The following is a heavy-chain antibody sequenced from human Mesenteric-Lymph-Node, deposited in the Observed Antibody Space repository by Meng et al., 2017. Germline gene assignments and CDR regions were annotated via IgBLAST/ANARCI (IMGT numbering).Heavy chain of an antibody. D-gene: IGHD2-2*01. Sequence: QGRVRELGPGLVKPSGTLSLPCAVSGGSISSSNWWSWVRQPPGKGLEWIGEIYHSGSTNYNPSLKSRVTISVDKSKNQFSLKLSSVTAADTAVYYCASGRKYCSSTSCYGQFDYWGQGTLVTVSS. V-gene: IGHV4-4*02. J-gene: IGHJ4*02. CDR2: IYHSGST. CDR1: GGSISSSNW. CDR3: ASGRKYCSSTSCYGQFDY.